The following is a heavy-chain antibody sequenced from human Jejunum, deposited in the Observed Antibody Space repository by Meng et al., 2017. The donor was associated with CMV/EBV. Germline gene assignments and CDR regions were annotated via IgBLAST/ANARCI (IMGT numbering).Heavy chain of an antibody. CDR3: ARDGGLGAFDI. V-gene: IGHV3-13*01. D-gene: IGHD3-16*01. CDR1: GFTFSTYD. Sequence: CAASGFTFSTYDMPWVRQATGKGLGWVSGIGTVGDTYYPDSVKGRFTISREHAKNSLYLQMNSLRAGDTAVYYCARDGGLGAFDIWGQGTMVTVSS. J-gene: IGHJ3*02. CDR2: IGTVGDT.